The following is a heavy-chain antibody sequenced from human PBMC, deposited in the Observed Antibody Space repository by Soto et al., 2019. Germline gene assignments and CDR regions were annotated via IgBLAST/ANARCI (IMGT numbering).Heavy chain of an antibody. CDR1: GGSISSLY. CDR3: ARRIVSTETFDY. D-gene: IGHD5-12*01. V-gene: IGHV4-59*08. CDR2: VYYTGIA. Sequence: SETLSLTCTVSGGSISSLYWSWIRQPPGKGLEWIEFVYYTGIARYNPSLKSRVTISVDTSKNRFSLRLTSVTAADTAIYDGARRIVSTETFDYWGQGTMGTVSS. J-gene: IGHJ4*02.